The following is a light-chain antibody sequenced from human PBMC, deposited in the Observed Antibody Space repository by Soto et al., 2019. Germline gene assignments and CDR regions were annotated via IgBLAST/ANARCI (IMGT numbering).Light chain of an antibody. Sequence: DIQMTQSPSSLSASVVDRVTITCRASQEITRYVAWFQQKPGKAPKPLIYATSRLDSGVPSRYSGSASGIDFALTISGLQPEDFATYYCQQCNSFPRTFGQGTKLEMK. CDR1: QEITRY. CDR3: QQCNSFPRT. V-gene: IGKV1-16*01. J-gene: IGKJ2*01. CDR2: ATS.